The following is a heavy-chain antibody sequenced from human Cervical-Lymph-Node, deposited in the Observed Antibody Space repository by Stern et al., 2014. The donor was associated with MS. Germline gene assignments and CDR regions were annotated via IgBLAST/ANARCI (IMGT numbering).Heavy chain of an antibody. CDR3: ARELTGYSYGEAWFDP. CDR1: GGTFSSYA. Sequence: MQLVESGAEVKKPGSSVKVSCKASGGTFSSYAISWVRQAPGQGLEWMGGIIPIFGTANYAQKCQGRVTISADESTSTAYMELSSLRSEDTAVYYCARELTGYSYGEAWFDPWGQGTLVTVSS. J-gene: IGHJ5*02. CDR2: IIPIFGTA. D-gene: IGHD5-18*01. V-gene: IGHV1-69*01.